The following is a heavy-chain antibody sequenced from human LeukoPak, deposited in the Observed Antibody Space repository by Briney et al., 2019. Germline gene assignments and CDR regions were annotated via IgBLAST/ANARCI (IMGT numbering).Heavy chain of an antibody. J-gene: IGHJ4*02. CDR2: ISTRSSYI. CDR1: GFSFSSYG. Sequence: PGGSLRLSCAASGFSFSSYGMNWVRQAPGKGLEWVSSISTRSSYIYYADSVKGRFTISRDNTKNSLYLQMNSLRAEDTAVYFCARQFYDIWSGYYTADYYFDLWGQGALVTVSS. V-gene: IGHV3-21*01. CDR3: ARQFYDIWSGYYTADYYFDL. D-gene: IGHD3-3*01.